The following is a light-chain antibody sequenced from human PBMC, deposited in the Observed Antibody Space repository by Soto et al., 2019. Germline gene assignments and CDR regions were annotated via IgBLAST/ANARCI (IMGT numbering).Light chain of an antibody. CDR3: RQYGSSPYT. CDR2: GAS. J-gene: IGKJ2*01. V-gene: IGKV3-20*01. CDR1: QSVSRY. Sequence: EIVMTQSPGILSLSPGERATLSCRASQSVSRYLNWFQHKPGQAPRLLIYGASSRAAGIPDRFSGSGSGTDFTLTISRLEPEDFAVFYCRQYGSSPYTFGQGTKLEIK.